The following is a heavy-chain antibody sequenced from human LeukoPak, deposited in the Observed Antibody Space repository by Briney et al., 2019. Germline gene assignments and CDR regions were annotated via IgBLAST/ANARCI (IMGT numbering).Heavy chain of an antibody. D-gene: IGHD3-10*01. V-gene: IGHV4-34*01. CDR3: ARGNPKETRGDY. CDR2: INHSGST. Sequence: SETLSLTCAVYGGSFSGYYWSWIRQPPGKGLEWIGEINHSGSTNYNPSLKSRVTISVDTSKNQFSLKLSSVTAADTAVYYCARGNPKETRGDYWGQGTLVTVSS. CDR1: GGSFSGYY. J-gene: IGHJ4*02.